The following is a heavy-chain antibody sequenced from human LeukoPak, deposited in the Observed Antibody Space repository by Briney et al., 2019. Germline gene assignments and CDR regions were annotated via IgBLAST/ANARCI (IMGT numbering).Heavy chain of an antibody. CDR3: ARDGAVAGGGRWFDP. V-gene: IGHV4-59*01. CDR1: SGSISTYY. J-gene: IGHJ5*02. Sequence: SETLSLTCTVSSGSISTYYWSWIRQPPGQGLEWIGYINYSGSTDYNPSLKSRVTISVDTSKNQFSLKLTSVTAADTAVYYCARDGAVAGGGRWFDPWGQGTLVTVSS. CDR2: INYSGST. D-gene: IGHD6-19*01.